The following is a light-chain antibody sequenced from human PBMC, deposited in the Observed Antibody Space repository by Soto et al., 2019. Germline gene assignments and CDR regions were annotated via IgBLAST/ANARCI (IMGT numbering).Light chain of an antibody. CDR1: SSDVGGYNY. V-gene: IGLV2-11*01. Sequence: QSALTQPRSVSGSPGQSVTISCTGTSSDVGGYNYVSWYQQHPGKAPKLMIYDVSKRPSGVPDRFSGAKSGNTASLTISGLRAGDEAEDYCCSYAGSSTTVFGGGTKLTVL. J-gene: IGLJ2*01. CDR2: DVS. CDR3: CSYAGSSTTV.